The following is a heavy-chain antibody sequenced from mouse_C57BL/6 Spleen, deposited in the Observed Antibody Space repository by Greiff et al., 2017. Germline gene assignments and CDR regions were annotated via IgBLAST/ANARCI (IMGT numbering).Heavy chain of an antibody. Sequence: EVQLQQSGTVLARPGASVKMSCKTSGYTFTSYWMHWVKQRPGQGLEWIGAIYPGNSDTSYNQKFKGKDKLTAVTSASTAYMELSSLTNEDSAVYYCTLMEGDFWGQGTLVTVSA. CDR3: TLMEGDF. J-gene: IGHJ3*01. CDR2: IYPGNSDT. D-gene: IGHD3-3*01. V-gene: IGHV1-5*01. CDR1: GYTFTSYW.